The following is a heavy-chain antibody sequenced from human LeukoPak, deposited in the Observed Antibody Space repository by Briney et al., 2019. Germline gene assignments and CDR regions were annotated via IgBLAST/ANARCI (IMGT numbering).Heavy chain of an antibody. V-gene: IGHV5-51*01. CDR3: ASDFNYYDSSGYWAFDI. D-gene: IGHD3-22*01. Sequence: GESLKISCKGSGYRFTSYWIGWVRQMPGKGLEWMGIIYPGDSDTRYSPSFQGQVTISADKSISTAYLQWSSLKASDTAMYYCASDFNYYDSSGYWAFDIWGQGTMVTVSS. CDR2: IYPGDSDT. CDR1: GYRFTSYW. J-gene: IGHJ3*02.